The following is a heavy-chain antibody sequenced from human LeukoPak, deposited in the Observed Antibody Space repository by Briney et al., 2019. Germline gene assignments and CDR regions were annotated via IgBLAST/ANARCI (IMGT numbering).Heavy chain of an antibody. V-gene: IGHV3-7*01. CDR2: IKQDGSEK. J-gene: IGHJ4*02. D-gene: IGHD3-10*01. CDR3: ARDPGFGELYFDY. Sequence: GGSLRLSCAASGFTVSSNYMSWVRQAPGKGLEWVANIKQDGSEKYYVDSVKGRFTISRDNAKNSLYLQMNSLRAEDTAVYYCARDPGFGELYFDYWGQGTLVTVSS. CDR1: GFTVSSNY.